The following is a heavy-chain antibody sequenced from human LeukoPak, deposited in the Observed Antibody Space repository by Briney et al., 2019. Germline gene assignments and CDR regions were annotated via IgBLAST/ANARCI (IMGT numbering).Heavy chain of an antibody. J-gene: IGHJ6*02. D-gene: IGHD3-9*01. CDR3: ARDVAWGYDILTGYYHYYGMDV. V-gene: IGHV3-21*01. CDR1: GFTFSSYS. Sequence: GRSLRLSCAASGFTFSSYSMNWVRQAPGKGLEWVSSISSSSSYIYYADSVKGRFTISRDNAKNSLYLQMNSLRAEDTAVYYCARDVAWGYDILTGYYHYYGMDVWGQGTTVTVSS. CDR2: ISSSSSYI.